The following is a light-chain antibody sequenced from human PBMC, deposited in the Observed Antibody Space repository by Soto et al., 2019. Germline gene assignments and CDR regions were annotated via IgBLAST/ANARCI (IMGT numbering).Light chain of an antibody. J-gene: IGLJ1*01. CDR1: TSDIGSYNY. CDR3: ASFSTISTRV. Sequence: QSVLTQPASVSGSPGQSVTVSCTGTTSDIGSYNYVSWYQQHPGKAPKLIIYEVNNRPSGISNRFSGSKSGSTASLTLSGLQAEDEADYYCASFSTISTRVFGTGTKVTVL. V-gene: IGLV2-14*01. CDR2: EVN.